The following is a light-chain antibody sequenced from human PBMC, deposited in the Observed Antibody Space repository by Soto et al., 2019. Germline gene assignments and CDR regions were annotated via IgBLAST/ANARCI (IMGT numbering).Light chain of an antibody. CDR1: QGISNL. V-gene: IGKV1-17*01. Sequence: DIQMTQSPSSLSASVGDRVTITCRASQGISNLLGWFQHKPGKAPKRLIYAASSLQGGVPSRFSGSGSGTEFNLTITGLQSEDFADYYCLQHNTYPYTFGQGTKLEIK. J-gene: IGKJ2*01. CDR3: LQHNTYPYT. CDR2: AAS.